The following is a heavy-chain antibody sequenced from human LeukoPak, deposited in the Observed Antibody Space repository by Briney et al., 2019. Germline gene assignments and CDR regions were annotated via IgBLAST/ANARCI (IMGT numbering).Heavy chain of an antibody. V-gene: IGHV1-69*04. CDR1: RGTFNSFG. D-gene: IGHD5-12*01. Sequence: ASVKVSCEATRGTFNSFGISWVRQAPGQGLEWMGRIMPMVETANYAQKLQGRVTFSADKSTSTAYMELSSLTSDDTAVYYCATIRDGYNSESDYWGQGTLVTVSS. CDR3: ATIRDGYNSESDY. CDR2: IMPMVETA. J-gene: IGHJ4*02.